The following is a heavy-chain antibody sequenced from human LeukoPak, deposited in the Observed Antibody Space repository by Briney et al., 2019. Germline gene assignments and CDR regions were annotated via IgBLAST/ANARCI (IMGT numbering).Heavy chain of an antibody. Sequence: PGGALRLSCAAPGVTFSNAWMSWFRQAPGKGLDWVGRIKSKADGGTTDYAAHVKGRFTTSRNDSKNSLYLKMTSLKTEDTAVYYCTTRPTIVFDYWGQGTLVTVSS. V-gene: IGHV3-15*01. CDR2: IKSKADGGTT. CDR1: GVTFSNAW. CDR3: TTRPTIVFDY. J-gene: IGHJ4*02. D-gene: IGHD5-12*01.